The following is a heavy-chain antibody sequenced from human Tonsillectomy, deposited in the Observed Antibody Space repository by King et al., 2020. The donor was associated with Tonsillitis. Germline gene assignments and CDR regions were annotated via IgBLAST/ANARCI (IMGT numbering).Heavy chain of an antibody. CDR3: AKDKGRAAGHPTFGMDV. CDR2: ISWDGGST. J-gene: IGHJ6*02. Sequence: VQLVESGGVVVQPGGSLRLSCAASGFTFDDYAMHWVRQAPGKGLEWVSLISWDGGSTYYADPVKGRFTISRDNSKNSLYLQMNSLRAEDTALYYCAKDKGRAAGHPTFGMDVWGQGTTVTVSS. D-gene: IGHD6-13*01. CDR1: GFTFDDYA. V-gene: IGHV3-43D*03.